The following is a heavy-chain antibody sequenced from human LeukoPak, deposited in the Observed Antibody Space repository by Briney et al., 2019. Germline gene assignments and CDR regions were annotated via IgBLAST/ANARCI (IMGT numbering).Heavy chain of an antibody. CDR2: INHSGST. CDR3: ARAKAQWLVHWFDP. V-gene: IGHV4-39*07. J-gene: IGHJ5*02. Sequence: SETLSLTCTVPGGSISSGGYYWSWIRRPPGGGLEGIGEINHSGSTNYNPSLKSRVTISVDTSKNQFSLKLSSVTAADTAVYYCARAKAQWLVHWFDPWGQGTLVTVSS. CDR1: GGSISSGGYY. D-gene: IGHD6-19*01.